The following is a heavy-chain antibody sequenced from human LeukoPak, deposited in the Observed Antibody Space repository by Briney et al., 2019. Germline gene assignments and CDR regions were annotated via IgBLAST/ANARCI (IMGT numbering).Heavy chain of an antibody. D-gene: IGHD5-18*01. CDR3: ARTGYGRGGAGIYYYYYYMDV. V-gene: IGHV1-69*13. CDR1: GGTFSSYA. Sequence: ASVKVSCKASGGTFSSYAISWVRQAPGQGLEWMGGIIPIFGTANYAQKFQGRVTITADESTSTAYMELSSLRSEDTAVYYCARTGYGRGGAGIYYYYYYMDVWGKGTTVTVSS. CDR2: IIPIFGTA. J-gene: IGHJ6*03.